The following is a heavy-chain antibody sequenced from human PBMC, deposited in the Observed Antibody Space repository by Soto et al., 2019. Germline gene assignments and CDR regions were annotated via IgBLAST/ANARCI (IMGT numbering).Heavy chain of an antibody. CDR2: ISGSRNYT. D-gene: IGHD3-16*01. Sequence: QVQLVESGGGLVKPGGSLRLSCAASGFTFSDYYMTWIRQAPGKGLKWVSFISGSRNYTDYADSVKGRFTISRDNAKNSLYLEMNSLRVEDTAVYYCARGHNYDYGGYQYFDYWGHGTLGTVSS. CDR1: GFTFSDYY. V-gene: IGHV3-11*06. CDR3: ARGHNYDYGGYQYFDY. J-gene: IGHJ4*01.